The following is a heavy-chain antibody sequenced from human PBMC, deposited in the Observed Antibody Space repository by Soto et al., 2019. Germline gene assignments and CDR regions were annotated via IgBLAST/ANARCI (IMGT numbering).Heavy chain of an antibody. V-gene: IGHV1-3*01. CDR3: ARKRYYYGSGSQDYGMDV. CDR2: INAGNGNT. Sequence: ASVKVSCKASGYTFTSYAMHWVRQAPGQRLEWMGWINAGNGNTKYSQKFQGRVTITRDTSASTAYMELSSLRSEDTAVYYCARKRYYYGSGSQDYGMDVWGQGTTVTVSS. CDR1: GYTFTSYA. D-gene: IGHD3-10*01. J-gene: IGHJ6*02.